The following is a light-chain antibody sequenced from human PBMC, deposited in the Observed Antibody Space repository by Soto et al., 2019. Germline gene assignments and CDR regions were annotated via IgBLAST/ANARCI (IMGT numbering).Light chain of an antibody. J-gene: IGLJ1*01. CDR1: SSDVGGYDY. CDR2: DVD. Sequence: QSALTQPRSVSGSPGQSVTISCTGTSSDVGGYDYVSWYQHHPGKAPKLMIYDVDKRPPGVPGRFSGSKSGNTASLTISGLQAEDEADYYCCSYAGSYPFVFGTGTKLTVL. CDR3: CSYAGSYPFV. V-gene: IGLV2-11*01.